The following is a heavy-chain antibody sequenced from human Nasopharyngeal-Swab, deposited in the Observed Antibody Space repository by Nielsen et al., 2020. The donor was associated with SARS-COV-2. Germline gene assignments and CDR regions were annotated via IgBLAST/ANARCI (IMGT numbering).Heavy chain of an antibody. CDR1: GFTFSSYW. CDR3: ARARIGSKYYFDY. V-gene: IGHV3-48*04. CDR2: ISSSGSTI. Sequence: GGSLRLSCAASGFTFSSYWMNWVRQAPGKGLEWVSYISSSGSTIYYADSVKGRFTISRDNAKNSLYLQMNSLRAEDTAVYYCARARIGSKYYFDYWGQGTLVTVSS. J-gene: IGHJ4*02. D-gene: IGHD2-15*01.